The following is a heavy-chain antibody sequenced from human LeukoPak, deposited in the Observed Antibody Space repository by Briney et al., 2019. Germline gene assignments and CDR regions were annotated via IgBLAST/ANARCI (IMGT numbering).Heavy chain of an antibody. D-gene: IGHD3-16*01. Sequence: SETLSLTCAVYGGSFYNYYWSWFRQPPEKGLEWIGKINHNEKANYRPSLKSRLTISLDTSKNQFSLKLSSVTAADTAVYYCARKGISYDYVWGSLYYFDYWGQGTLVTVSS. CDR2: INHNEKA. CDR3: ARKGISYDYVWGSLYYFDY. V-gene: IGHV4-34*01. CDR1: GGSFYNYY. J-gene: IGHJ4*02.